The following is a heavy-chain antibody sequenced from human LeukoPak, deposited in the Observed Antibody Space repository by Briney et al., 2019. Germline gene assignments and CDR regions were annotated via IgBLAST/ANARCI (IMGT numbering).Heavy chain of an antibody. CDR1: GFTFSSYS. V-gene: IGHV3-21*01. Sequence: GGSLRLSCAASGFTFSSYSMNWVRQAPGKGLEWVSSISSSSSYIYYADSVKGRFTISRDNAKNSLYLQMNSLRAEDTAVYYCARDLRSRLRNSRYYYGMDVWGQGTTVTASS. CDR2: ISSSSSYI. CDR3: ARDLRSRLRNSRYYYGMDV. J-gene: IGHJ6*02. D-gene: IGHD3-10*01.